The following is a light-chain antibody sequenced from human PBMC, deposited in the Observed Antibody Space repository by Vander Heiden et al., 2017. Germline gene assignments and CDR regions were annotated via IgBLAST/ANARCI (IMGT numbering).Light chain of an antibody. CDR3: QSYDSSLSGVV. V-gene: IGLV1-40*01. J-gene: IGLJ2*01. CDR2: ANS. CDR1: SSNIGAGYD. Sequence: SVLTQPPSVSGAPGQRVTISCTGSSSNIGAGYDVSWYQQLPGTAPKLLIYANSNRPSGVPDRFSGSKSGTSASLAITGLQAEDEADYYCQSYDSSLSGVVFGGGTKLTVL.